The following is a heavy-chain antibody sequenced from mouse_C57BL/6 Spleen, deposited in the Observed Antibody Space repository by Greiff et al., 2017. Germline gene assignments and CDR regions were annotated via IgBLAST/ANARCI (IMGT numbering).Heavy chain of an antibody. J-gene: IGHJ2*01. D-gene: IGHD1-1*01. CDR1: GYAFSSYW. V-gene: IGHV1-80*01. Sequence: QVQLQQSGAELVKPGASVKISCKASGYAFSSYWMNWVKQRPGKGLEWIGQIYPGDGDTNYNGKFKGKATLTADKSSSTAYMQLSSLTSEDSAVYFGARRTYYYGSSYGGFFDYWGQGTTLTVSS. CDR3: ARRTYYYGSSYGGFFDY. CDR2: IYPGDGDT.